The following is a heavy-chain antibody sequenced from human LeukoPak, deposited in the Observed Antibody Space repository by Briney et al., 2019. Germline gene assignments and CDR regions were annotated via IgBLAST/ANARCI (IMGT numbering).Heavy chain of an antibody. D-gene: IGHD3-3*01. J-gene: IGHJ4*02. V-gene: IGHV3-15*01. Sequence: GGSLRLSCAASGFTFSDAWTSWVRQAPGRGLEWVGRIKSKTDGGTTDYAAPVKGRFTISRDDSKSTLYLQMNSLKTEDTAVYYCITDYDFWSGYQDYWGQGTLVTVSS. CDR1: GFTFSDAW. CDR3: ITDYDFWSGYQDY. CDR2: IKSKTDGGTT.